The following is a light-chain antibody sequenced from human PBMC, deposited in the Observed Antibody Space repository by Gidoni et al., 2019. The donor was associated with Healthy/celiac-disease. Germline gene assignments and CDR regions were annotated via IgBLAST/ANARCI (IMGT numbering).Light chain of an antibody. V-gene: IGKV1-39*01. CDR2: AAS. Sequence: DIPMTQSPSSLSASVGDRVTITCRASQSISSYLNWYQQKPGKAPKLLIYAASSLQSGVPSRFSGSGSGTDFTITISSLQPEDFATYYCQQSYSTPARTFXGXTKVEIK. CDR3: QQSYSTPART. CDR1: QSISSY. J-gene: IGKJ4*01.